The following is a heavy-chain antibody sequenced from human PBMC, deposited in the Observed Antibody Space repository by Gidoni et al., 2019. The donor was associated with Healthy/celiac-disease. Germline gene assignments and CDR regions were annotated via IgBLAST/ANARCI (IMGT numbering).Heavy chain of an antibody. CDR2: ISGSGGST. J-gene: IGHJ4*02. Sequence: EVQLVESGGGLVQPGGSLRLSCAASGFPFSSYAMSWVRQAPGKGLEWVSAISGSGGSTYYADSVKGRFTISRDNSKNTLYLQMNSLRAEDTAVYYCATLDIVVVPAAITLTDYWGQGTLVTVSS. CDR3: ATLDIVVVPAAITLTDY. V-gene: IGHV3-23*04. CDR1: GFPFSSYA. D-gene: IGHD2-2*02.